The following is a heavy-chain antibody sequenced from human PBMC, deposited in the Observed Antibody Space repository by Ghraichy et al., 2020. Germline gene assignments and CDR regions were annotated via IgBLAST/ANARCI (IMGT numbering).Heavy chain of an antibody. CDR1: GGSISSYY. V-gene: IGHV4-59*01. J-gene: IGHJ4*02. D-gene: IGHD3-9*01. CDR2: IHYSGTT. CDR3: ATTLF. Sequence: SETLSLTCTVSGGSISSYYWSWIRQPPRKGLEWIGYIHYSGTTSYSPSLKSRVTLSVDTSKNQFSLKLTSVTSADTAVYYCATTLFWGQGILVTVSS.